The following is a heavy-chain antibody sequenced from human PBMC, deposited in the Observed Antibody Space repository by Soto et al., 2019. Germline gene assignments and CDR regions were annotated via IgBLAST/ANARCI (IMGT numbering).Heavy chain of an antibody. V-gene: IGHV1-3*01. CDR2: INSVNDHT. J-gene: IGHJ4*02. CDR3: ARNILGGTIDD. D-gene: IGHD3-16*01. Sequence: ASVKVSCKASGYSFSTHGMHWVRQAPGQGLEWVGWINSVNDHTIYSEKFQGRVTITSDTSATTAYMELSSLTSEDTAIYYCARNILGGTIDDWGQGTQVTVSS. CDR1: GYSFSTHG.